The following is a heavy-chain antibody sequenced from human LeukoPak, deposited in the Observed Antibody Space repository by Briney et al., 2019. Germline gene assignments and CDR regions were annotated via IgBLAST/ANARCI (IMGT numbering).Heavy chain of an antibody. CDR3: ARDEVTTGVSRFDP. CDR2: IIPILGIA. D-gene: IGHD4-17*01. V-gene: IGHV1-69*04. Sequence: SVKVSCKASGGTFSSYAISWVRQAPGQGLEWMGRIIPILGIANYAQKFQGRVTITADKSTSTAYMELSSLRSEDTAVYYCARDEVTTGVSRFDPWGQGTLVTVSS. J-gene: IGHJ5*02. CDR1: GGTFSSYA.